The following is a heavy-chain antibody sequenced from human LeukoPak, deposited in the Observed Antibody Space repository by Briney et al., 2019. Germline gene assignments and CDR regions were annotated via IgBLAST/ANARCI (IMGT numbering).Heavy chain of an antibody. D-gene: IGHD6-6*01. CDR2: ISSSSDYI. V-gene: IGHV3-21*01. J-gene: IGHJ4*02. Sequence: GGSLRLSCASSAFTFSRYDMNWVRQAPGRGLEWVSSISSSSDYIHYADSLKGRFTISRDNAKNSLYLQMNSLRAEDTAVYYCARDPWGSSSFWGQGTLVSVSS. CDR3: ARDPWGSSSF. CDR1: AFTFSRYD.